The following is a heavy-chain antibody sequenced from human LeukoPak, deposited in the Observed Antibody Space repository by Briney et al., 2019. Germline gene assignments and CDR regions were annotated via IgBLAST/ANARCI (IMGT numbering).Heavy chain of an antibody. J-gene: IGHJ4*02. V-gene: IGHV4-4*02. CDR1: GGSISSSNW. D-gene: IGHD5-18*01. CDR2: IHHGGST. Sequence: SGTLSLTCAVSGGSISSSNWWSWVRQPPGKGLEWIGEIHHGGSTNYNPSLKRRVTISLDKSKNQFSLKLSSVTAADTAVYYCARDYGYTYGYLDYWGQGTLVTVSS. CDR3: ARDYGYTYGYLDY.